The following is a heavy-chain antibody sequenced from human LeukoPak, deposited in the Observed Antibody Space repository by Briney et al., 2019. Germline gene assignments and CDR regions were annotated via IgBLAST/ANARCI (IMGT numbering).Heavy chain of an antibody. CDR1: GFTFSRYA. J-gene: IGHJ4*02. V-gene: IGHV3-30-3*01. D-gene: IGHD1-14*01. CDR3: ARDPYRDAPDYFDY. CDR2: ISDDGTFA. Sequence: GGSLRLSCAASGFTFSRYAIHWVRQAPGKGLEWVAVISDDGTFALYGDSVRGRFTISRDSSKNTLYLQMNSLRPEDTAVYYCARDPYRDAPDYFDYWGQGTLVTVSS.